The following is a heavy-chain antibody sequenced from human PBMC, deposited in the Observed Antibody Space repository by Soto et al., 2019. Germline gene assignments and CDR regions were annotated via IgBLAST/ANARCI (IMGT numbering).Heavy chain of an antibody. CDR3: AKDRDSSGWFSGYYYGMDV. CDR2: ISYDGRNK. J-gene: IGHJ6*02. V-gene: IGHV3-30*18. Sequence: QVQLVESGGGVVQPGRSLKLSCAGSGFTFSNYGMHWVRQAPGKGLEWVAVISYDGRNKYYADSVKGRFTISRDNSKNMLSLQMSSLRPEDTAVYHCAKDRDSSGWFSGYYYGMDVWGLGTTVTVSS. CDR1: GFTFSNYG. D-gene: IGHD6-19*01.